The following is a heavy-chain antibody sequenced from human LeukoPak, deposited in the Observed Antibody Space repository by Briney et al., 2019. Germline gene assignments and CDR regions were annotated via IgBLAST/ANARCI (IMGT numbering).Heavy chain of an antibody. CDR2: IYHSGSA. D-gene: IGHD3-16*02. V-gene: IGHV4-38-2*02. CDR1: GYSISSGYY. J-gene: IGHJ4*02. Sequence: KASETLSLTCTVSGYSISSGYYWGWIRQPPGKGPEWIGTIYHSGSAYYNPSLKSRVTISVDTSKNHLSLRLTSVTAADTAVYYCARELLRLGELSDFDYWGQGTLVSVSS. CDR3: ARELLRLGELSDFDY.